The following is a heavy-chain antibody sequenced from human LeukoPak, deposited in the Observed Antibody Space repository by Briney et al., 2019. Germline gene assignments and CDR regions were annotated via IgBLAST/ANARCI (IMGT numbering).Heavy chain of an antibody. D-gene: IGHD6-13*01. CDR2: VSGGGTST. CDR1: GLTFTSYA. CDR3: AKGTIAAAGIRGGFDY. Sequence: GGSLRLSCVASGLTFTSYAINWVRQAPGKGLEWVSTVSGGGTSTYYADSVKGRFTISRDNSKNTLYLQMNSLTAEDTAVYYCAKGTIAAAGIRGGFDYWGQGTLVAVSS. V-gene: IGHV3-23*01. J-gene: IGHJ4*02.